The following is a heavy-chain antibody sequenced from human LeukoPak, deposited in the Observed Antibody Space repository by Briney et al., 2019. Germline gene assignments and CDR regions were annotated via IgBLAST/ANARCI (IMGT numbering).Heavy chain of an antibody. Sequence: ASVKVSCKASGYTFTDYYIHWVRQAPGQGLEWMGRINPNSGDTNYAQKFQGRVTMTRDTSISTAYMELSSLRSDDTAVYFCARIFRRDGFYYFDYWGQGTLVTVSS. CDR2: INPNSGDT. CDR3: ARIFRRDGFYYFDY. CDR1: GYTFTDYY. V-gene: IGHV1-2*06. D-gene: IGHD5-24*01. J-gene: IGHJ4*02.